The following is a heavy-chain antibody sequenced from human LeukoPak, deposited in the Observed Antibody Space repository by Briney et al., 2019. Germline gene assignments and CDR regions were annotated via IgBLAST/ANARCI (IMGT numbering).Heavy chain of an antibody. D-gene: IGHD1-26*01. CDR1: GGSISSYY. V-gene: IGHV4-59*01. CDR2: SGST. CDR3: ARSDEWELGPIDY. Sequence: NPSETLSLTCTVSGGSISSYYWSWIRQPPGKGLEWIGYSGSTNYNPSLKSRVTISVDTSKNQFSLKLSSVTAADTAVYYCARSDEWELGPIDYWGQGTLVTVSS. J-gene: IGHJ4*02.